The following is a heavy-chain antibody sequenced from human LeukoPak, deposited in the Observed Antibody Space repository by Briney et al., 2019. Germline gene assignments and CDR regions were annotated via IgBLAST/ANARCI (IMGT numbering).Heavy chain of an antibody. Sequence: GGSLRLSCAASGFTFSDYYMSWIRQAPGRGLEWVSYISSSGSTIYYADSVKGRFTISRDNAKNSLYLQMNSLRAEDTAVYYCARDSSGWYGYYYYGMDVWGQGTTVTVSS. V-gene: IGHV3-11*01. D-gene: IGHD6-19*01. CDR2: ISSSGSTI. CDR3: ARDSSGWYGYYYYGMDV. J-gene: IGHJ6*02. CDR1: GFTFSDYY.